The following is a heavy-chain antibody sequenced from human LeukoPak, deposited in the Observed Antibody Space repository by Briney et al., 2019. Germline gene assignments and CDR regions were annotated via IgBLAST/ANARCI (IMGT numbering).Heavy chain of an antibody. CDR1: GFTFSSYW. CDR2: IKQDGSEK. V-gene: IGHV3-7*01. J-gene: IGHJ4*02. D-gene: IGHD3-22*01. CDR3: ARGPAYYYDSSGYPYYFGY. Sequence: GGSLRLSCAASGFTFSSYWMSWVRQAPGKGLEWVANIKQDGSEKYYVDSVKGRFTISRDNAKNSLYLQMNSLRAEDTAVYYCARGPAYYYDSSGYPYYFGYWGQGTLVTVSS.